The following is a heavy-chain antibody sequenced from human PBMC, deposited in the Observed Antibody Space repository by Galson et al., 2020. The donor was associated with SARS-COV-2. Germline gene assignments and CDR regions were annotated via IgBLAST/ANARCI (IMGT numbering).Heavy chain of an antibody. V-gene: IGHV3-7*05. D-gene: IGHD6-13*01. CDR2: IKQDGSEK. J-gene: IGHJ6*02. CDR3: ARDAASSSNYYYDYGMDV. Sequence: GESLKISCAASGFTFSSYWMSWVRQAPGKGLEWVANIKQDGSEKYYVDSVKGRFTISRDNAKNSLYLQMNSLRAEDTAVYYCARDAASSSNYYYDYGMDVWGQGTTVTVSS. CDR1: GFTFSSYW.